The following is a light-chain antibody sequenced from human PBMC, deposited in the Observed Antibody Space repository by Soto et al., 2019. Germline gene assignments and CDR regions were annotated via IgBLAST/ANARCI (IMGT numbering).Light chain of an antibody. CDR3: QPFNSYPPT. V-gene: IGKV1-13*02. CDR1: QGISSA. CDR2: DAS. Sequence: AIQLTQSPSSLSASVGDRVTITCRARQGISSALAWYQQKPGKAPKLLIYDASGLESGVPSRFIGSGSGTDFTLTISSLQPEDFAPYCCQPFNSYPPTFGQGTRLAIK. J-gene: IGKJ5*01.